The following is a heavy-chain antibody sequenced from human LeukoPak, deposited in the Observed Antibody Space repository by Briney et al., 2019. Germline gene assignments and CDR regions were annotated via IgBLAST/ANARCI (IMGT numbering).Heavy chain of an antibody. V-gene: IGHV3-30-3*01. D-gene: IGHD4-11*01. CDR3: ARGQHRVTYSDDAFDI. J-gene: IGHJ3*02. CDR1: GFTFSSYA. CDR2: ISYAGSNK. Sequence: PGGPLPLSCAPSGFTFSSYAMHWVRQAPGKGLEWVAVISYAGSNKFYADSVRGRVTISRDNSKNTLYLQMNNLKTEDTAVYYCARGQHRVTYSDDAFDIWGQGKMATVSS.